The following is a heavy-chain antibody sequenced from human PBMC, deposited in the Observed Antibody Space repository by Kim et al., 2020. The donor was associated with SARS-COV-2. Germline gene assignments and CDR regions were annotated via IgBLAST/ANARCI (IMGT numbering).Heavy chain of an antibody. Sequence: GRFTISRDNSKNTLYLQMNSLRAEDTAVYYCAKAGEAGYCSSTSCSPSGYWGQGTLVTVSS. D-gene: IGHD2-2*03. CDR3: AKAGEAGYCSSTSCSPSGY. V-gene: IGHV3-23*01. J-gene: IGHJ4*02.